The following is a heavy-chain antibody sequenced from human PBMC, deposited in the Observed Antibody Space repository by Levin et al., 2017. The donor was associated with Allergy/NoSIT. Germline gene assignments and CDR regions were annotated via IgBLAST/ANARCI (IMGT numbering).Heavy chain of an antibody. CDR1: GGSLRSYG. V-gene: IGHV1-69*13. CDR3: ARDSALRGFSGDVRYWYIDI. Sequence: GASVKVSCKASGGSLRSYGLSWVRQAPGQGLEWMGGLIPIIGTANYAQKFQGRVRITADESTSTAYMELSSLRSEDTAVYYCARDSALRGFSGDVRYWYIDIWGRGTLVTVSS. CDR2: LIPIIGTA. D-gene: IGHD5-12*01. J-gene: IGHJ2*01.